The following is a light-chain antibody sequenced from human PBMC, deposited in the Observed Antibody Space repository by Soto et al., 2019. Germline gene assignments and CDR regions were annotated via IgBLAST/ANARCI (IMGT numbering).Light chain of an antibody. CDR2: DVS. CDR1: SSDVGGSNY. Sequence: QSALTQPASVSGSPGQSITISCTGTSSDVGGSNYVSWYQQHPGKAPKLIIFDVSHRPSGFSNRFSGSKSGNTASLTISGLQAEDEADYYCSSYTSSSTYVFGTGTKLIVL. J-gene: IGLJ1*01. CDR3: SSYTSSSTYV. V-gene: IGLV2-14*03.